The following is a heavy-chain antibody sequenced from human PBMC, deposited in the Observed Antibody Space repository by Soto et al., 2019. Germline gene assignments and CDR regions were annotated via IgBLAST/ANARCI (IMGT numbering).Heavy chain of an antibody. V-gene: IGHV5-10-1*01. CDR1: GYSFTSYW. Sequence: GESLKISCKGSGYSFTSYWISWVRQMPGKGLEWVGRIDPSDSYTNYSPSFQGHVTISADKSISTAYLQWSSLKASDTAMYYCARGLWFGEILGGMDVWGQGTTVTVSS. CDR3: ARGLWFGEILGGMDV. CDR2: IDPSDSYT. J-gene: IGHJ6*02. D-gene: IGHD3-10*01.